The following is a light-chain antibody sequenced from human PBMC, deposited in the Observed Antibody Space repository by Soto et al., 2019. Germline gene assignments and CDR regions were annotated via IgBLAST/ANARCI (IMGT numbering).Light chain of an antibody. J-gene: IGKJ1*01. CDR2: DAS. V-gene: IGKV1-5*01. CDR3: QQYNSFPWT. Sequence: DIQMTQSPSTLSASVGDRVSFTCRASHNISSWLAWYQQRPGKAPSLLITDASKLESGVPPRFNGSRSETEFTLTIRNLQPDDFATYYCQQYNSFPWTFGLGTKVEIK. CDR1: HNISSW.